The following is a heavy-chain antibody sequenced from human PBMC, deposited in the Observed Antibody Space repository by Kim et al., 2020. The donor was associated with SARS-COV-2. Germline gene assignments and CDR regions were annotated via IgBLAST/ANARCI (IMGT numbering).Heavy chain of an antibody. V-gene: IGHV3-74*01. J-gene: IGHJ4*02. D-gene: IGHD3-16*01. Sequence: NEADPGKGRFSISREHAKHTLYLQMTSLRAEDTAIYYCARPLYDYVWGTYWGQGTLVTVSS. CDR3: ARPLYDYVWGTY.